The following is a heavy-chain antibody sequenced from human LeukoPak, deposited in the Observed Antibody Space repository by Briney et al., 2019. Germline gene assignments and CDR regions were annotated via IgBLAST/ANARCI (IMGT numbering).Heavy chain of an antibody. CDR2: IYYSGST. D-gene: IGHD2-15*01. CDR1: GGSISSYY. Sequence: SETLSLTCTVSGGSISSYYWSWIRQPPGKGLEWIGYIYYSGSTNYNPSLKSRVTISVDTSKNQFSLKLSSVTAADTALYYCARFAATPPYYQYYYMDVWGKGTTVTISS. V-gene: IGHV4-59*01. J-gene: IGHJ6*03. CDR3: ARFAATPPYYQYYYMDV.